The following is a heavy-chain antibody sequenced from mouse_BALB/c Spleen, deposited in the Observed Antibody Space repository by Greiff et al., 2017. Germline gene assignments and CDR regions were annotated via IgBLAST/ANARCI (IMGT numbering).Heavy chain of an antibody. CDR2: INPNNGGT. D-gene: IGHD1-1*01. CDR3: ARGGYYYGSSYPAWFAY. J-gene: IGHJ3*01. CDR1: GYTFTEYT. Sequence: EVQLQQSGPELVKPGASVKISCKTSGYTFTEYTMHWVKQSHGKSLEWIGGINPNNGGTSYNQKFKGKATLTVDKSSSTAYMELRSLTSEDSAVYYCARGGYYYGSSYPAWFAYWGQGTLVTVSA. V-gene: IGHV1-18*01.